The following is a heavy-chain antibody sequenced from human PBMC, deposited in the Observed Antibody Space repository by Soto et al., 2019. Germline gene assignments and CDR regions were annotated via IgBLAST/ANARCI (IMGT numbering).Heavy chain of an antibody. Sequence: SSETLSLTCTVSGGSIGTYYWSWIRQHPGKGLEWIGYISYSGSTSYNPSLKSRLIISVDTSQNQVSLKLASVTAADTAVYYCLTQGFGPLHGLVDVWGQGTTVTVSS. CDR1: GGSIGTYY. V-gene: IGHV4-59*08. J-gene: IGHJ6*02. CDR3: LTQGFGPLHGLVDV. D-gene: IGHD3-10*01. CDR2: ISYSGST.